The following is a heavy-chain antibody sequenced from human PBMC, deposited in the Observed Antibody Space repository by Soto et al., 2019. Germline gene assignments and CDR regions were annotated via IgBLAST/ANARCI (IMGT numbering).Heavy chain of an antibody. V-gene: IGHV4-59*12. Sequence: SETLSLTCTVSGGSISNYYWSWIRQPPGKGLEWIGYIYYSGSTYYNPSLKSRVTISVDTSKNQFSLKLSSVTAADTAVYFCASSYCGGDCYPFYGMDVWGQGTTVTVSS. CDR2: IYYSGST. D-gene: IGHD2-21*02. CDR3: ASSYCGGDCYPFYGMDV. J-gene: IGHJ6*02. CDR1: GGSISNYY.